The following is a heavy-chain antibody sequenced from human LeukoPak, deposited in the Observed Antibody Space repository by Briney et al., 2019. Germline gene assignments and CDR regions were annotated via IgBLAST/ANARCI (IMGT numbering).Heavy chain of an antibody. CDR1: GGTFSSYA. CDR3: ARDLGYGDPDY. CDR2: IIPIFGTA. Sequence: SVKVSCKASGGTFSSYAISWVRQAPGQGLEWMGRIIPIFGTANYAQKFQGRVTITTDESTSTAYMELSSLRSGDTAVYYCARDLGYGDPDYWGQGTLVTVSS. J-gene: IGHJ4*02. V-gene: IGHV1-69*05. D-gene: IGHD4-17*01.